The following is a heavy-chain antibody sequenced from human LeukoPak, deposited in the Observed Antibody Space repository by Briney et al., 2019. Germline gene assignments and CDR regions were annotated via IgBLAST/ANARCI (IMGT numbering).Heavy chain of an antibody. V-gene: IGHV1-18*01. CDR1: GYTFTNHG. CDR3: ARGGGWEYGDYEGRWFDP. D-gene: IGHD4-17*01. J-gene: IGHJ5*02. Sequence: ASVKVSCKASGYTFTNHGITWVRQAPGQGLEWMGWISTYKDNTKYAQKFQGRVTMTTDTSTSTAYMELRNLRSDDTAAYYCARGGGWEYGDYEGRWFDPWGQGTLVTVSS. CDR2: ISTYKDNT.